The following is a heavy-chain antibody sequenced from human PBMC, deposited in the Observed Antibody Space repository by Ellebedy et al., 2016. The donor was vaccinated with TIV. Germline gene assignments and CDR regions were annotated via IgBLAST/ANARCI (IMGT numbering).Heavy chain of an antibody. V-gene: IGHV3-74*01. J-gene: IGHJ4*01. D-gene: IGHD2-21*02. CDR2: INGDDGFT. CDR1: GFTFSRHW. CDR3: STLSDTGY. Sequence: PGGSLRLSCAASGFTFSRHWMHWIRQAPGKGLVWLSRINGDDGFTSHAYFVKGRFTISRDNAKNTLYMQMNSLKAEDTAMYYCSTLSDTGYWGHGTLVTVSS.